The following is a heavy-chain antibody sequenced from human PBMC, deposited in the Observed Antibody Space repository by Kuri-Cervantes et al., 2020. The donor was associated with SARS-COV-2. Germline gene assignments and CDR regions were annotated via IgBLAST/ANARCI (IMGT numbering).Heavy chain of an antibody. V-gene: IGHV4-59*01. D-gene: IGHD3-22*01. CDR3: AREPLYYDNGRGINKYYYYYMDV. J-gene: IGHJ6*03. Sequence: ESLKISCTVSGGSISSYYWSWIRQPPGKGLEWIGYIYYSGNTNYNPSLQSRVTISEDTSKNQFFLRLRSVTTADTAVYYCAREPLYYDNGRGINKYYYYYMDVWGKGTTVTVSS. CDR2: IYYSGNT. CDR1: GGSISSYY.